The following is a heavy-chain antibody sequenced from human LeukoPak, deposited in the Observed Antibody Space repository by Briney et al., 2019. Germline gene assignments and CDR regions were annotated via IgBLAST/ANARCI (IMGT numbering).Heavy chain of an antibody. D-gene: IGHD6-19*01. CDR2: INPNSGGT. J-gene: IGHJ6*04. CDR3: ARGAQQWLAQADYYYGMDV. CDR1: GYTFTGYY. V-gene: IGHV1-2*02. Sequence: ASVKVSCKASGYTFTGYYMHWVRQAPGQGLEWMGWINPNSGGTNYAQKFQGRVTTTRDTSISTAYMELSRLRSDDTAVYYCARGAQQWLAQADYYYGMDVWGKGTTVTVSS.